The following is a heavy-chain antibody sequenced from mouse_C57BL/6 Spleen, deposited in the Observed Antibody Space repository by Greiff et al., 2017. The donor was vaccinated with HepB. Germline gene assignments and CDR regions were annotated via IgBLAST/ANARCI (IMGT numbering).Heavy chain of an antibody. CDR3: ARVAANWDWFAY. V-gene: IGHV5-16*01. CDR2: INYDGSST. CDR1: GFTFSDYY. J-gene: IGHJ3*01. Sequence: EVKLVESEGGLVQPGRSMKLSCTASGFTFSDYYMAWVRQVPEKGLEWVANINYDGSSTYYLDSLKSRFIISRDNAKNILYLQMSSLKSEDTATYYCARVAANWDWFAYWGQGTLVTVSA. D-gene: IGHD4-1*01.